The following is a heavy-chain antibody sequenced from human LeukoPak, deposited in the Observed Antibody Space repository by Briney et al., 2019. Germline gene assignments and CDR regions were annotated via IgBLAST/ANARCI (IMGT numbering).Heavy chain of an antibody. CDR3: ARLPHDWFDS. V-gene: IGHV4-59*08. CDR2: IYYRGSA. J-gene: IGHJ5*01. Sequence: SETLSLTCTVSGDSINSYYWSWIRQPPGKGLEWLGYIYYRGSANYNPSLKSRVTISIDTSKNQFSLKLTSVTAADTAVYYCARLPHDWFDSWGQGTLVTASS. CDR1: GDSINSYY.